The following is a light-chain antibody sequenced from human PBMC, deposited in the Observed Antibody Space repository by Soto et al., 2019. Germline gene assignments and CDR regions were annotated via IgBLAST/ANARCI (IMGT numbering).Light chain of an antibody. CDR1: QSVRSSN. CDR3: QQYGDPVT. CDR2: GAF. Sequence: EIVLTQSPGTLSLSPGERATLSCRASQSVRSSNLAWYQQRPGQAPRLLIHGAFSRATGIPDRFSGSGSGTDFTHTISRLEPEDFAVYYCQQYGDPVTFGGGTKVEIK. V-gene: IGKV3-20*01. J-gene: IGKJ4*01.